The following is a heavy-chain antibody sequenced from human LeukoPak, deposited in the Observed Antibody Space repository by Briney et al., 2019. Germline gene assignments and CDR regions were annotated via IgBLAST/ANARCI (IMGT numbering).Heavy chain of an antibody. D-gene: IGHD6-13*01. J-gene: IGHJ4*02. CDR1: GFTFSSYA. CDR2: INHSGST. CDR3: ARAALRSRPFDY. V-gene: IGHV4-34*01. Sequence: PGGSLRLSCAASGFTFSSYAMSWVRQAPGKGLEWIGEINHSGSTNYNPSLKGRVTISVDTSKNQFSLKLSSVTAADTAVYYCARAALRSRPFDYWGQGTLVTVSS.